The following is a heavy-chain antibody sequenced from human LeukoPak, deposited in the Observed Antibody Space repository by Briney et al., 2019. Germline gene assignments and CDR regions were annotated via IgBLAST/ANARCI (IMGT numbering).Heavy chain of an antibody. J-gene: IGHJ5*02. CDR3: ARTPSRISWFDP. D-gene: IGHD1-14*01. V-gene: IGHV4-59*08. Sequence: SETLSLTCAVSGGSISTYYWSWIRQPPGKGLEWIGYIYYSGSTNYNPSLRSRVTISLDTSRNQFSLKLRSVTAADTAVYYCARTPSRISWFDPWGQGTLVTVSS. CDR2: IYYSGST. CDR1: GGSISTYY.